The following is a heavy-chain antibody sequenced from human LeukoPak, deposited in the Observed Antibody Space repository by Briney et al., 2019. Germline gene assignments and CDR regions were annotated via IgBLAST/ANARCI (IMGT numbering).Heavy chain of an antibody. Sequence: GGSLRLSCAASGFSFANAWMTWVRRAPGKGLEWVGRIKSKSDGGTTDYAASVKGRFAISRDDSKNTLDLQMNSLNTEDTAVYYCTTDPYSNGWSNWGQGTLVTASS. J-gene: IGHJ4*02. CDR2: IKSKSDGGTT. V-gene: IGHV3-15*01. D-gene: IGHD6-19*01. CDR1: GFSFANAW. CDR3: TTDPYSNGWSN.